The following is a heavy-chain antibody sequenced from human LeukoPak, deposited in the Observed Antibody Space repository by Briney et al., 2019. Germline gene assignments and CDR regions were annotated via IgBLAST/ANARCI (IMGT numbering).Heavy chain of an antibody. V-gene: IGHV4-31*03. Sequence: SETLSLTCTVSGGSISSGGYYWSWIRQHPGKGLEWIGYIYYSGSTYYNPSLKSRVTISVDTSKNQFSLKLSSVTAADTAVYYCARDHRNWFDPWGQGTLVTASS. J-gene: IGHJ5*02. CDR3: ARDHRNWFDP. CDR2: IYYSGST. CDR1: GGSISSGGYY.